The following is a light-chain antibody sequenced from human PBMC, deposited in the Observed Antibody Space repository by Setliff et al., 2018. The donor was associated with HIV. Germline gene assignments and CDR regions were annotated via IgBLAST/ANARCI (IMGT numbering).Light chain of an antibody. V-gene: IGLV2-23*01. J-gene: IGLJ1*01. CDR3: CSNTGSNTYV. CDR2: QAS. Sequence: QSVLTQPASVSGSPGQSITISCTGTSGDVGRYNLVSWYQQQPGKPPKLMIYQASKRPSGVSNRFSGSKSGNTASLTISGLQAEDEADCYCCSNTGSNTYVFGTGTKV. CDR1: SGDVGRYNL.